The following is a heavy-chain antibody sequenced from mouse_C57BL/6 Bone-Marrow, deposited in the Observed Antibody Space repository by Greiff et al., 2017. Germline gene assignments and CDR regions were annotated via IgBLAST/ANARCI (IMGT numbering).Heavy chain of an antibody. CDR1: GYTFTSYG. CDR3: ARAGDYLYAMDY. Sequence: VQLQQSGAELARPGASVKLSCKASGYTFTSYGISWVKQRTGQGLEWIGEIYPRSGNTYYNEKCKGKATLTADKASSTAYMELRSLTSEDAAVYFCARAGDYLYAMDYWGQGTSVSGTS. D-gene: IGHD2-4*01. V-gene: IGHV1-81*01. CDR2: IYPRSGNT. J-gene: IGHJ4*01.